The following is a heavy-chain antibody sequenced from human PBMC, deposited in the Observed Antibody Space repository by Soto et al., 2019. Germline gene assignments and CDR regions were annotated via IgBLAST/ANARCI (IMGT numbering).Heavy chain of an antibody. D-gene: IGHD3-10*01. J-gene: IGHJ6*02. V-gene: IGHV1-69*01. CDR2: IIPIFGTA. CDR1: GGTFSSYA. CDR3: ARALLTVRGFSNYYYYGMDV. Sequence: QVQLVQSGAEVKKPGSSVKVSCKASGGTFSSYAISWVRQAPGQGLEWMGGIIPIFGTANYAQKFQGRVTITADESTSTAYMELSSLRSEDTAVYYCARALLTVRGFSNYYYYGMDVWGQGTTVTVSS.